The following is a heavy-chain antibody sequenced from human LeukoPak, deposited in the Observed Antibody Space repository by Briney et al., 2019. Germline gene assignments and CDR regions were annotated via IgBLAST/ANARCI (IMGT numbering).Heavy chain of an antibody. CDR2: IYYSGST. CDR1: GGSISSSSYY. V-gene: IGHV4-39*01. Sequence: PLETLSLTCTVSGGSISSSSYYWGWIRQPPGKGLEWIGSIYYSGSTYYNPSLKSRVTISVDTSKNQFSLKLSSVTAADTAVYYCASPVTMVRGVINRDYWGQGTLVTVSS. J-gene: IGHJ4*02. D-gene: IGHD3-10*01. CDR3: ASPVTMVRGVINRDY.